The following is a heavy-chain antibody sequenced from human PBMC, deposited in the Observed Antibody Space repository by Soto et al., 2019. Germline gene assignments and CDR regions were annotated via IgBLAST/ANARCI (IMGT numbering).Heavy chain of an antibody. J-gene: IGHJ3*01. CDR1: GFTFSSYA. CDR2: ISGSGGST. D-gene: IGHD3-9*01. V-gene: IGHV3-23*01. Sequence: ETLSLSCAASGFTFSSYAMSWVRQAPGKGLEWVSAISGSGGSTYYADSVKGRFTISRDNSKNTLYLQMNSLRAEDTAVYYCAKNAMGYYDILTGYSFGAFDVWGQGTMVTVSS. CDR3: AKNAMGYYDILTGYSFGAFDV.